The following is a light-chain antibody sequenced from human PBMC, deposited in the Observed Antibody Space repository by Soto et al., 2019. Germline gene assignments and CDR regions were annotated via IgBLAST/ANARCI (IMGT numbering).Light chain of an antibody. J-gene: IGLJ1*01. V-gene: IGLV1-40*01. CDR2: GGT. Sequence: QSVLTQPPSVSGAPGQRVSISCTGSSTNIGAGYGVPWYQQRPGTAPKLLIVGGTIRPSGVPDRFSVSTSGTSASLAITGLQAEDEGDYYCQSYDSTLSARNVFGTGTKLTVL. CDR1: STNIGAGYG. CDR3: QSYDSTLSARNV.